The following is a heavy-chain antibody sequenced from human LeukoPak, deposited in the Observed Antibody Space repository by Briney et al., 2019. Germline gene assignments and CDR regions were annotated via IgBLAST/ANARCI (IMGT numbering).Heavy chain of an antibody. CDR3: ARWYSGSPQGFDY. Sequence: ASVKVSCKVSGYTLTELSMHWVRQAPGKGLEWMGGFDPEDGETIYAQKFQGRVTITRNTSISTAYMELSSLRSEDTAVYYCARWYSGSPQGFDYWGQGTLVTVSS. J-gene: IGHJ4*02. V-gene: IGHV1-24*01. CDR2: FDPEDGET. CDR1: GYTLTELS. D-gene: IGHD1-26*01.